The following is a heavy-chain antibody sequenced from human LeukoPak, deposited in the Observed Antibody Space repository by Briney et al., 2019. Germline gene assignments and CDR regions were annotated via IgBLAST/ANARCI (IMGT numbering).Heavy chain of an antibody. CDR2: ISSSSSYI. J-gene: IGHJ4*02. CDR3: ARDIAYCGGDCYPTTFDY. Sequence: GGSLRLSCAASGFTFSSYSMNWVRQAPGKGLEWVSSISSSSSYIYYADSVKGRFTISRDNAKNSLYLQMNSLRAEDTAVYYCARDIAYCGGDCYPTTFDYWGQGTLVTVSS. D-gene: IGHD2-21*02. CDR1: GFTFSSYS. V-gene: IGHV3-21*01.